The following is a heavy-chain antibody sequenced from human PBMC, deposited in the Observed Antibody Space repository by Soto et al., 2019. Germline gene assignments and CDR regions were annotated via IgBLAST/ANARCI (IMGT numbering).Heavy chain of an antibody. CDR1: GYTFTAQY. CDR3: AREVVEGRSVWLDP. CDR2: MNTNLNAT. D-gene: IGHD2-15*01. Sequence: QAQLVQSGAEVKKPGASVKVSCQASGYTFTAQYLHWVRKAPGHGLQWLGWMNTNLNATDSPNAFRGRVFMTWNTSISTAYLEVRELKYDDTAIYYCAREVVEGRSVWLDPWGQGTLVSVSS. V-gene: IGHV1-2*07. J-gene: IGHJ5*02.